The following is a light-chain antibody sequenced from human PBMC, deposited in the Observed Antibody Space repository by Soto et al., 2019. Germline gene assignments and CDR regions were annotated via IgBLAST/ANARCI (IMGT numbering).Light chain of an antibody. J-gene: IGKJ1*01. CDR3: QQYYSYPPT. V-gene: IGKV1-9*01. CDR1: HDISSY. Sequence: DIQLTQSPSLLSASVGDRVTITCRASHDISSYLAWYQQKPGKAPKLLIYAASTLQSGVPSRFSGSGSGTDFTLTISCLQSEDFATYYCQQYYSYPPTFGQGTKVEIK. CDR2: AAS.